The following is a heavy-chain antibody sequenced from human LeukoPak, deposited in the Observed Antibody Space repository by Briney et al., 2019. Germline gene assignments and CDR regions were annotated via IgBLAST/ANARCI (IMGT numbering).Heavy chain of an antibody. CDR1: GVSINTYF. D-gene: IGHD1/OR15-1a*01. Sequence: SESLSLTCTVSGVSINTYFWSWIRQPPGKGLEWIGYVYYNGITNYNPSLKSRVSISLDTSKNQFSLRLNSVTAAETAVYYCASQLGGTTFHWGQGTLVTVSS. CDR2: VYYNGIT. V-gene: IGHV4-59*01. J-gene: IGHJ4*02. CDR3: ASQLGGTTFH.